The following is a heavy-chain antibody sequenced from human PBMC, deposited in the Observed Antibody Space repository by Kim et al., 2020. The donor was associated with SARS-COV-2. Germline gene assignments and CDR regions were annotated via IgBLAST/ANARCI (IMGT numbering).Heavy chain of an antibody. Sequence: GGSLRLSCAASGFTFSSYAMSWVRQAPGKGLEWVSAISGSGGSTYYADSVKGRFTISRDNSKNTLYLQMNSLRAEDTAVYYCANRLVVLFWITMIVVVITIYPNDAFDIWGQGTMVTVSS. D-gene: IGHD3-22*01. CDR2: ISGSGGST. J-gene: IGHJ3*02. CDR3: ANRLVVLFWITMIVVVITIYPNDAFDI. CDR1: GFTFSSYA. V-gene: IGHV3-23*01.